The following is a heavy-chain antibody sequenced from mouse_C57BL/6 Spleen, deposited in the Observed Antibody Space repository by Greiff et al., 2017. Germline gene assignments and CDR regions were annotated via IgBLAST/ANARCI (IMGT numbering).Heavy chain of an antibody. CDR2: INPNNGGT. J-gene: IGHJ3*01. D-gene: IGHD2-5*01. Sequence: EVQLQQSGPELVKPGASVKMSCKASGYTFTDYNMHWVKQSHGKSLEWIGYINPNNGGTSYTQKFKGKATLTVNKSSSTAYMELRSLTSEDSAVYYCARSPYYSKGFAYWGQGTLVTVSA. CDR3: ARSPYYSKGFAY. V-gene: IGHV1-22*01. CDR1: GYTFTDYN.